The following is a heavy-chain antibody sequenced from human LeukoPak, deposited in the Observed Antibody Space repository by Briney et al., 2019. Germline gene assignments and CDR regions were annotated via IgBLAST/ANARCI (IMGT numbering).Heavy chain of an antibody. J-gene: IGHJ4*02. D-gene: IGHD6-19*01. V-gene: IGHV3-23*01. CDR2: FDTGFGT. CDR1: GFTFSSYA. CDR3: ARSSGWWSLDY. Sequence: GGSLRLSCAASGFTFSSYAMSWVRQAPGRGLEWVSAFDTGFGTYYPDSLKGRFTIFRDNSKNTLFLQMNSLRAEDTAVYYCARSSGWWSLDYWGQGTLVTVSS.